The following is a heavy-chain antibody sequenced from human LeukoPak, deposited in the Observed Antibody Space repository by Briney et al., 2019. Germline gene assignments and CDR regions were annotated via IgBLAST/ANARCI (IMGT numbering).Heavy chain of an antibody. Sequence: ASVKVSCKASGGTLSSYAISWVRQAPGQGLEWMGGIIPIFGTANYAQKFQGRVTITADESTSTAYMELSSLRSEDTAVYYCARLDEYSSSSRYYGMDVWGQGTTVTVSS. CDR3: ARLDEYSSSSRYYGMDV. CDR1: GGTLSSYA. CDR2: IIPIFGTA. J-gene: IGHJ6*02. V-gene: IGHV1-69*13. D-gene: IGHD6-6*01.